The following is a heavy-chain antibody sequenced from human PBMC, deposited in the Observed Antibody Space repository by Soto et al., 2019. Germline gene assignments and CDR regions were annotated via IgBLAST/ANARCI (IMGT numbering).Heavy chain of an antibody. V-gene: IGHV4-34*01. CDR1: GGSFSGYY. J-gene: IGHJ5*02. D-gene: IGHD5-18*01. CDR3: ARGGDVDTAMVYGGDRWFDP. CDR2: INHSGST. Sequence: QVQLQQWGAGLLKPSETLSLTCAVYGGSFSGYYWSWIRQPPGKGLEWIGEINHSGSTNYNPSLKSRVTISVDTSKNQFSLKLSSVTAADTAVYYCARGGDVDTAMVYGGDRWFDPWGPGTLVTVSS.